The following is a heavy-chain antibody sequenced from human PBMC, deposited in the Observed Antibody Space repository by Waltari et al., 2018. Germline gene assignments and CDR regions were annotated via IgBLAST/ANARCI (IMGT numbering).Heavy chain of an antibody. V-gene: IGHV1-8*01. CDR1: GYTFTSYD. CDR3: ARGQHKLRYFDWLSYYYYMDV. Sequence: VQLVQSGAEVKKPGASVKVSCKASGYTFTSYDTNWVRQATGQGLEWMGWMNPNSGNTGYAQKFQVRVTMTRNTSISTAYMELSSLRSEDTAVYYCARGQHKLRYFDWLSYYYYMDVWGKGTTVTVSS. J-gene: IGHJ6*03. D-gene: IGHD3-9*01. CDR2: MNPNSGNT.